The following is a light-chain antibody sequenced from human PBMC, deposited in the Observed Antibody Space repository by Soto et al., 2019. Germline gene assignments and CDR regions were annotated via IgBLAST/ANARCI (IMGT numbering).Light chain of an antibody. J-gene: IGKJ1*01. CDR3: QQYETFSGT. Sequence: DIQITQSPSTLSASVGDRVTITCRASQSISSWLAWYQQKPGKAPKLLIYDASALPRGVPSRFSGSGSGTKFTLTIASLQPDDFATYYCQQYETFSGTFGPGTKVDIK. CDR2: DAS. CDR1: QSISSW. V-gene: IGKV1-5*01.